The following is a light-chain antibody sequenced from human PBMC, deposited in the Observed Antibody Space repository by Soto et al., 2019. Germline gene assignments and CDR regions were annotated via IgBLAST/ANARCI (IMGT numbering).Light chain of an antibody. J-gene: IGKJ1*01. V-gene: IGKV3-20*01. CDR2: GAS. Sequence: EIVLTQSPGTLSLSPGERATLSCRASQSVSSSYLAWYQQKPGQAPRLLIYGASSRVTGIPDRFSGSGSGTDFTLTISRREPEDFAVYYCQQYGSSPLWTFGQGTKVEIK. CDR3: QQYGSSPLWT. CDR1: QSVSSSY.